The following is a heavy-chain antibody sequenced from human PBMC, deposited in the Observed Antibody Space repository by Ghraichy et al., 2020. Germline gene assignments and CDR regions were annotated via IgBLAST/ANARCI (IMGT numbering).Heavy chain of an antibody. CDR3: ARDFYDSSGGAYYFDY. CDR2: ISSSSSYI. J-gene: IGHJ4*02. CDR1: GFTFSSYS. V-gene: IGHV3-21*01. Sequence: GGSLRLSCAASGFTFSSYSMNWVRQAPGKGLEWVSSISSSSSYIYYADSVKGRFTISRDNAKNSLYLQMNSLRAEDTAVYYCARDFYDSSGGAYYFDYWGQGTLVTVSS. D-gene: IGHD3-22*01.